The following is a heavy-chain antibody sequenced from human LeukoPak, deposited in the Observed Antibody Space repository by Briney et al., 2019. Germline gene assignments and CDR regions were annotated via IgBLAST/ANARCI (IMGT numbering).Heavy chain of an antibody. CDR1: GFTVSSNS. Sequence: GGSLRLSCTVSGFTVSSNSMSWVRQAPGKGLEWVSFIYSDNTHYSDSVKGRFTISRDNAKNSLYLQMISLRAEDTAVYYCARTRSGWYVDYWGQGTLVTVSS. J-gene: IGHJ4*02. V-gene: IGHV3-53*01. CDR3: ARTRSGWYVDY. D-gene: IGHD6-19*01. CDR2: IYSDNT.